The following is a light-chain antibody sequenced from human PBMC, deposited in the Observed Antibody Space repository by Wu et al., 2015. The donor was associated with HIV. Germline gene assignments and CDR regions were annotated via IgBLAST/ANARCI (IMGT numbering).Light chain of an antibody. V-gene: IGKV3-20*01. CDR3: QQYGTLPGT. CDR2: GAS. CDR1: QSVTSSY. Sequence: EIVLTQSPGTLSLSPGERATLSCRASQSVTSSYLAWYQQKPGQAPRLLIYGASNRATGIPDRFSGSGSGTDFTLTINRLEPEDFAVYYCQQYGTLPGTFGQGTTVEIK. J-gene: IGKJ1*01.